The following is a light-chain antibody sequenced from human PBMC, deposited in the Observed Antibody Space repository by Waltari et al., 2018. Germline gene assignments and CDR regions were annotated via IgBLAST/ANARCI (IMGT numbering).Light chain of an antibody. CDR3: QQYGRSPWT. CDR1: QSVSSNY. J-gene: IGKJ1*01. V-gene: IGKV3-20*01. CDR2: DAS. Sequence: FVLTQSPGTLSLSPGERVTLSCRASQSVSSNYLAWYQQKPGQAPRLLIYDASNRATGIADRFSGSGSGTDFTLTIGRLEPEDVAVYYCQQYGRSPWTFGQGTKVEIK.